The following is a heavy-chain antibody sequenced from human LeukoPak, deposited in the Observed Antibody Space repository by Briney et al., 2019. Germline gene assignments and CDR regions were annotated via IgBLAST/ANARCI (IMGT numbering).Heavy chain of an antibody. D-gene: IGHD2-8*01. Sequence: PSETLSLTCAASGYSISSGYYRGWIRQPPGKGLEWTGSIYHSGSNYYNPSLKSRVTISVDTSKNPFPLKLTPLTADDTADSYSASVWARNYFDYWCQGTRVTVSS. CDR2: IYHSGSN. J-gene: IGHJ4*02. V-gene: IGHV4-38-2*01. CDR3: ASVWARNYFDY. CDR1: GYSISSGYY.